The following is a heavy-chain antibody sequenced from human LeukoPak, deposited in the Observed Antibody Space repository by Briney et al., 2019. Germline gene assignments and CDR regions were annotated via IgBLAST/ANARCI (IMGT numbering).Heavy chain of an antibody. CDR3: AREGIGAFDI. J-gene: IGHJ3*02. D-gene: IGHD2-15*01. CDR1: GFTFSSYA. Sequence: GGSLRLSCVVSGFTFSSYAMNWVRQAPGKGLEWVSYISSGGSTIYYADSVRGRFTISRDNAKNSLFLQMNSLRAEDTAVYYCAREGIGAFDIWGQGTMVTVSS. V-gene: IGHV3-48*04. CDR2: ISSGGSTI.